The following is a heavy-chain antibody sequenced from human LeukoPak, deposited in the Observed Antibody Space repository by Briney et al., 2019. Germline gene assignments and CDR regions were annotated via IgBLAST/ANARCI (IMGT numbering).Heavy chain of an antibody. Sequence: SETLSLTCTVSGCSISSGYYWGWIRQPPGKGLEWVGSINYRGSNYHNSSLKSRVTMSVDTSKNQFSLKLSSVTAADTAVYYCARSILRYYFDSSGYYPYYFDYWGQGTLVTVSS. D-gene: IGHD3-22*01. V-gene: IGHV4-38-2*02. CDR2: INYRGSN. CDR3: ARSILRYYFDSSGYYPYYFDY. CDR1: GCSISSGYY. J-gene: IGHJ4*02.